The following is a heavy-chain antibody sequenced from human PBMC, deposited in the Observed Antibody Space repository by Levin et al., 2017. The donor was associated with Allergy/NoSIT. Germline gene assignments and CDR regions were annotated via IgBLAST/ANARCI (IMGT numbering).Heavy chain of an antibody. D-gene: IGHD2-2*02. Sequence: ASVKVSCKASGYTFTSYDINWVRQATGQGLEWMGWMNPNSGNTGYAQKFQGRVTMTRNTSISTAYMELSSLRSEDTAVYYCARGDRDIVVVPAAIPYNWFDPWGQGTLVTVSS. CDR1: GYTFTSYD. J-gene: IGHJ5*02. CDR3: ARGDRDIVVVPAAIPYNWFDP. V-gene: IGHV1-8*01. CDR2: MNPNSGNT.